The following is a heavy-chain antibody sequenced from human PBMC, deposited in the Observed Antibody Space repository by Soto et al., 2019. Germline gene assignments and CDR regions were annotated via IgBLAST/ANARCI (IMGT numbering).Heavy chain of an antibody. CDR1: GYTFMTYY. CDR2: INPSGGST. Sequence: QVQLVQSGADVKKPGASVKFSCKASGYTFMTYYMHWVRQAPGQGLEWMGIINPSGGSTTYAQKFRGSVNMTSDTSTSTVYMELSSLRSEDTAVYYCARDTTYYDILTGPYYAMDVWGQGTTVTVSS. D-gene: IGHD3-9*01. J-gene: IGHJ6*02. CDR3: ARDTTYYDILTGPYYAMDV. V-gene: IGHV1-46*01.